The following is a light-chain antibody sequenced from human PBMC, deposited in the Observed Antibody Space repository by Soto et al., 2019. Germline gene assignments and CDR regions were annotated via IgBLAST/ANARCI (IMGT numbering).Light chain of an antibody. CDR2: DDH. CDR3: ATCDSSLRAAV. Sequence: QSVLTQPPSVSAAPGQAVTISCSGGSSNIGSNYVSWYQQLPGTAPEVLIYDDHKRPSGIPDRFSGSKSGTSATLDITGLQTGDEADYYCATCDSSLRAAVFGGGTKLTVL. J-gene: IGLJ2*01. V-gene: IGLV1-51*01. CDR1: SSNIGSNY.